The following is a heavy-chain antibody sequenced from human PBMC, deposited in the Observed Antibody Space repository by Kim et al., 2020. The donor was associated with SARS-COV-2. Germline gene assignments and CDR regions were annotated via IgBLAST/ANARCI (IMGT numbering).Heavy chain of an antibody. J-gene: IGHJ4*02. CDR2: INPNSGGT. D-gene: IGHD3-3*01. CDR1: GYTFTGYY. CDR3: ARDLPPEVTIFGVVIREYYFDY. V-gene: IGHV1-2*06. Sequence: ASVKVSCKASGYTFTGYYMHWVRQAPGQGLEWMGRINPNSGGTNNAQKFQGRVTMTRDTSISTAYMELSRLRSDDTAVYYCARDLPPEVTIFGVVIREYYFDYWGQGTLVTVSS.